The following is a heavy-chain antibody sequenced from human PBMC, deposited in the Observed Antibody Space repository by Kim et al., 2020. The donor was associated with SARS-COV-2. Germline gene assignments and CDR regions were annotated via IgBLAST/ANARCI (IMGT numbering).Heavy chain of an antibody. CDR3: ARSEQWLAHYYYYGMDV. V-gene: IGHV1-3*01. D-gene: IGHD6-19*01. Sequence: ASVKVSCKASGYTFTSYAMHWVRQAPGQRLEWMGWINAGNGNTKYSQKFQGRVTITRDTSASTAYMELSSLRSEDTAVYYCARSEQWLAHYYYYGMDVWGQGTTVTVSS. CDR2: INAGNGNT. J-gene: IGHJ6*02. CDR1: GYTFTSYA.